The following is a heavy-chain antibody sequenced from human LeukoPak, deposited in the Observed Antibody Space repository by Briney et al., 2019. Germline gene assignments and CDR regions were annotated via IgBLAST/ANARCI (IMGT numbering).Heavy chain of an antibody. CDR1: GFTFSSYA. D-gene: IGHD6-13*01. V-gene: IGHV3-23*01. CDR2: ISGGGGST. CDR3: AKSPHPQYSSSWYYPDY. J-gene: IGHJ4*02. Sequence: GGSLRLSCAASGFTFSSYAMSWVRQAPGKGLEWVSAISGGGGSTYYADSVKGRFTISRDNSKNTLYLQMNSLRAEDTAVYYCAKSPHPQYSSSWYYPDYWGQGTLVTVSS.